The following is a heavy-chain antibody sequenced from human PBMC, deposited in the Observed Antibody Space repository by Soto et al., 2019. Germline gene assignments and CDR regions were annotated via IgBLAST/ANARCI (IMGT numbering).Heavy chain of an antibody. CDR2: ISTYNGNS. D-gene: IGHD6-13*01. J-gene: IGHJ3*01. Sequence: ASVKVSCKASGYTFTNYDISWVRQAPGQGPEWLGWISTYNGNSASKQEVQDRVTLTTDTPASTAYMELRSLRSDVTAVYYCARDDATSSRARAFDVWGQGTMVTVSS. V-gene: IGHV1-18*01. CDR1: GYTFTNYD. CDR3: ARDDATSSRARAFDV.